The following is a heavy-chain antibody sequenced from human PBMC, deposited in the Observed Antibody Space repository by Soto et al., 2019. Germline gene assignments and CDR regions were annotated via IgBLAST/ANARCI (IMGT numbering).Heavy chain of an antibody. Sequence: QVQLVESGGGLVNPGGSLRLSCESSGIIFSDYYMSWMRQAPGKGLEWVSYVTSSGASSYYADSVKGRFTISRANAKNLRDLEMDSLRAGGTAVYFCARGVYCSRTSCPKWVVSLWGQGTLVIVSP. CDR2: VTSSGASS. D-gene: IGHD2-2*01. V-gene: IGHV3-11*01. J-gene: IGHJ4*02. CDR1: GIIFSDYY. CDR3: ARGVYCSRTSCPKWVVSL.